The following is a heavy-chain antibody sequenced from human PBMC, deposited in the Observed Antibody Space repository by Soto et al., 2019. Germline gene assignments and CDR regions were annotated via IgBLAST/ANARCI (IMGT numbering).Heavy chain of an antibody. Sequence: SVKVSCKASGGTFSSYAISWVRQAPGQGLEWMGGIIPIFGTANYAQKFQGRVTITADKSTSTAYMELSSLRSEDTAVYYCARGSPYCSSTSCYNAYYYYVMEVWG. CDR2: IIPIFGTA. CDR3: ARGSPYCSSTSCYNAYYYYVMEV. V-gene: IGHV1-69*06. D-gene: IGHD2-2*02. CDR1: GGTFSSYA. J-gene: IGHJ6*02.